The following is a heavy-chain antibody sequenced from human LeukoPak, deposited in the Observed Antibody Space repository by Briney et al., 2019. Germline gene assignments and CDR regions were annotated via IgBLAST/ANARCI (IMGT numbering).Heavy chain of an antibody. CDR2: IYYSGST. CDR3: ARSRSGLWWSMGA. Sequence: PSETLSLTCTVSGGSISSSSYYWGWIRQPPGKGLEWIGSIYYSGSTYYNPSLKSRVTISVDTSKNQFSLKLSSVTAADTAVYYCARSRSGLWWSMGAWGQGTLVTVSS. V-gene: IGHV4-39*07. D-gene: IGHD2-21*01. J-gene: IGHJ4*02. CDR1: GGSISSSSYY.